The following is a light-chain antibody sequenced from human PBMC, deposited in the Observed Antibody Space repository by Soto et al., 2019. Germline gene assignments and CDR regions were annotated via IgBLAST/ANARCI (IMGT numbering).Light chain of an antibody. J-gene: IGLJ3*02. CDR2: SNN. V-gene: IGLV1-44*01. CDR1: SSNIGSNN. Sequence: QSVLTQPPSVSGTPGQRVSISCSGTSSNIGSNNVNWYQQLPGTAPKLIIHSNNQRPSGVPDRFSGSRSGTSASLAIGGLQSEDEGDYYCASWDDSLNGRLFGGGTKLTV. CDR3: ASWDDSLNGRL.